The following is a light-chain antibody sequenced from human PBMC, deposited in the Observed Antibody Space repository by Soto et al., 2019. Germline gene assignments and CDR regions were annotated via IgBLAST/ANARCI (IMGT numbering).Light chain of an antibody. CDR1: QSVSSTY. CDR3: HQRQSWPRT. CDR2: GAS. V-gene: IGKV3-20*01. J-gene: IGKJ1*01. Sequence: EIVLTQSPGTLSLSPGERATLSCRASQSVSSTYVAWCQQKSGQAPRLLIYGASSRATGIPDRFSGSGSGTDFTLTISDVQPEDFALYYCHQRQSWPRTFGQGTKVDIK.